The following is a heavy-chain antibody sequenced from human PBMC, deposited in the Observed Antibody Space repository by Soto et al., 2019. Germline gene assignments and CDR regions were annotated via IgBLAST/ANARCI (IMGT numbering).Heavy chain of an antibody. J-gene: IGHJ6*02. Sequence: QVQLVESGGGVVQPGRSLRLSCAASGFTFSSYGMHWVRQAPGKGLEWVAVIWYDGSNKYYADSVKGRFTISRDNSKNTLYLQMNRIGAEDTAVYYCAGYCSSTSCPNYYYYYGMAVWGQGTTVTVSS. CDR2: IWYDGSNK. CDR1: GFTFSSYG. V-gene: IGHV3-33*01. D-gene: IGHD2-2*01. CDR3: AGYCSSTSCPNYYYYYGMAV.